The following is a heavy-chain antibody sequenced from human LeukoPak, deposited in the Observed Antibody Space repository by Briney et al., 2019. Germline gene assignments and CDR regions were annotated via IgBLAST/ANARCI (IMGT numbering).Heavy chain of an antibody. J-gene: IGHJ4*02. CDR2: IYYSGST. CDR1: GGSISSGGYY. Sequence: NSSETLSLTCTVSGGSISSGGYYWSWIRQHPGKGLEWIGYIYYSGSTYYNPSLKSRVTISVDTSKNQFSLKLSSVTAADTAVYYCARYIGGSTIFGVVSNEFDYWGQGTLVTVSS. D-gene: IGHD3-3*01. V-gene: IGHV4-31*03. CDR3: ARYIGGSTIFGVVSNEFDY.